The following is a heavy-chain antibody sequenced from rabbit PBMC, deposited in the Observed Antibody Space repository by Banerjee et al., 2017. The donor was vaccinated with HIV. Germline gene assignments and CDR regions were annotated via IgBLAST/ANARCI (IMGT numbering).Heavy chain of an antibody. V-gene: IGHV1S45*01. CDR1: GFSFSTNYY. CDR3: ARDLAGVIGWNFNL. D-gene: IGHD4-1*01. Sequence: QEQLEESGGDLVKPEGSLTLTCTASGFSFSTNYYMCWVRQAPGKGLEWIACIYAGSSGRAYYANWAEGRFTFSKTSSTTVTLQMTSLTAADTATYFCARDLAGVIGWNFNLWGQGTLVTVS. CDR2: IYAGSSGRA. J-gene: IGHJ4*01.